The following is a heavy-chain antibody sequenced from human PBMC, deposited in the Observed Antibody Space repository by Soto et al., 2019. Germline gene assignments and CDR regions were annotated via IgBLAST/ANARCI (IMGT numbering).Heavy chain of an antibody. V-gene: IGHV1-69*13. Sequence: SVKVSCKASGGTFSSYAISWVRQAPGQGLEWMGGIIPIFGTANYAQKFQGRVTITADESTSTAYMELSSLRSEDTAVYYCAREKGGYYYGSGSYYTRAEYFQHWGQGTLVTVSS. CDR2: IIPIFGTA. CDR3: AREKGGYYYGSGSYYTRAEYFQH. CDR1: GGTFSSYA. J-gene: IGHJ1*01. D-gene: IGHD3-10*01.